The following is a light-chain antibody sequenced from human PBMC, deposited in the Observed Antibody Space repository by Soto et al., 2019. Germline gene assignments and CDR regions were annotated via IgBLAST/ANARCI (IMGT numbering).Light chain of an antibody. V-gene: IGKV3-20*01. J-gene: IGKJ1*01. Sequence: IVLTHSPATLSDSPGRRFTVYGRASQSVSNNYLAWYQQKPGQAPRLLIYGTSNRATGIPDRFSGSGSGTDFTLTISRLEPEDFAVYYCQQYGSSGTFGQGTKVDIK. CDR2: GTS. CDR1: QSVSNNY. CDR3: QQYGSSGT.